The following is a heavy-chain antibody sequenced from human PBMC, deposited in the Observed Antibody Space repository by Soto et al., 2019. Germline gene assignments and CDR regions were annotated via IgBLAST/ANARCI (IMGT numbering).Heavy chain of an antibody. CDR3: AREGTWEPSSFDY. Sequence: QVQLQESGPGLVKPSQTLSLTCTVSGGSISSGGYYWSWIRQHPGKGLEWIGYIYYSGSTYYNLSLKSRVTISVDTSKNQFSLKLSSVSAADTAVYYFAREGTWEPSSFDYWGQGTLVTVSS. CDR2: IYYSGST. V-gene: IGHV4-31*03. CDR1: GGSISSGGYY. D-gene: IGHD1-1*01. J-gene: IGHJ4*02.